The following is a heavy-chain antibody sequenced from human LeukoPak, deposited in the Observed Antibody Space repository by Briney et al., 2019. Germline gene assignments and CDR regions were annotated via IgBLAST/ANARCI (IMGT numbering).Heavy chain of an antibody. Sequence: SETLSLTCAVSGGSISSSNWWSWVRQPPGKGLEWIGEIYHSGSTNYNPSLKSRVTISVDKSKNQFSLKLSSVTAADTAVYYCARDLELGGTAGDYWGQGTLVTVSS. CDR2: IYHSGST. CDR1: GGSISSSNW. D-gene: IGHD3-16*01. J-gene: IGHJ4*02. V-gene: IGHV4-4*02. CDR3: ARDLELGGTAGDY.